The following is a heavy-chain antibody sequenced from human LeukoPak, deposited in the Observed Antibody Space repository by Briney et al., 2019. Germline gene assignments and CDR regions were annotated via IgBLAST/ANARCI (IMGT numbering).Heavy chain of an antibody. CDR3: ARQTGAYYYMDV. V-gene: IGHV4-39*01. CDR2: INHSGST. Sequence: SETLSLTCTVSGGSISSSSYYWDWIRQPPGKGLEWIGEINHSGSTNYNPSLKSRVTISVDTSKNQFSLKLSSVTAADTAVYYCARQTGAYYYMDVWGKGTTVTVSS. J-gene: IGHJ6*03. CDR1: GGSISSSSYY. D-gene: IGHD7-27*01.